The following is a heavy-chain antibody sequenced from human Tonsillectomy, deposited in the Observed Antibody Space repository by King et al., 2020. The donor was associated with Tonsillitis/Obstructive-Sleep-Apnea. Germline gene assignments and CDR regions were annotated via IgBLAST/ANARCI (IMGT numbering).Heavy chain of an antibody. D-gene: IGHD2-15*01. CDR3: AKYCSGGRCFDY. CDR2: ISDSGDRK. CDR1: GFTFSSYA. Sequence: ASGFTFSSYAMSWVRHAPGKGLEWVSIISDSGDRKYYADSVKGRFTISRDNSKHTLYLQMNSLRAEDTAVYYCAKYCSGGRCFDYGGPGTLVTVSS. J-gene: IGHJ4*02. V-gene: IGHV3-23*01.